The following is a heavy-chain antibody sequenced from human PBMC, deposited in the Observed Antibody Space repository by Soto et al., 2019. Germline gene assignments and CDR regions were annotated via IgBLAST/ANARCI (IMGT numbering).Heavy chain of an antibody. CDR2: ISYDGSNK. CDR1: GFTFSSYA. Sequence: PGGSLRLSCAASGFTFSSYAMHWVRQAPGKGLEWVAVISYDGSNKYYADSVKGRFTISRDNSKNTLYLQMNSLRAEDTAVYYCAIDAMYYYDSSGYYHAALDYWGQGTLVTVSS. V-gene: IGHV3-30-3*01. CDR3: AIDAMYYYDSSGYYHAALDY. D-gene: IGHD3-22*01. J-gene: IGHJ4*02.